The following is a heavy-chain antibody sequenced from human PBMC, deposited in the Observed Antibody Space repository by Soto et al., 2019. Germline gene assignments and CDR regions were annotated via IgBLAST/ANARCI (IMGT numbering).Heavy chain of an antibody. V-gene: IGHV3-23*01. CDR1: GFTFSSYA. CDR2: ISGSGDGT. J-gene: IGHJ4*02. D-gene: IGHD1-26*01. CDR3: AKGISGRYYTLFDY. Sequence: EVLLLESGGGLVQPGGSLRLSCAASGFTFSSYAMSWVRQAPGKGLEWVSSISGSGDGTYYADSVKGRFTISRGNSKNTLDLQMNSLRGEDTAVYYCAKGISGRYYTLFDYWGQGTLVTVTS.